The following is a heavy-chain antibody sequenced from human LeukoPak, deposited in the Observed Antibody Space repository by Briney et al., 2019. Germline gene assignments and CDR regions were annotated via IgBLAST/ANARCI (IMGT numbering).Heavy chain of an antibody. V-gene: IGHV1-3*01. Sequence: ASVTVSCKASGYTFTRYIMHWVRQAPGQRLEWMGWINAGNGNTKYSQKFQGRVTITRDTSASTAYMDLSSLRSEDTAVYYCARGRDISSSWYFDYWGQGTLVTVSS. CDR2: INAGNGNT. CDR1: GYTFTRYI. D-gene: IGHD6-13*01. CDR3: ARGRDISSSWYFDY. J-gene: IGHJ4*02.